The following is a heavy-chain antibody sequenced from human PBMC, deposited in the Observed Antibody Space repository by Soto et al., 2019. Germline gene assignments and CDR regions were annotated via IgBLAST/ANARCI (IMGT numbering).Heavy chain of an antibody. V-gene: IGHV2-5*02. Sequence: QITLKESGPTLVKPTQTLTLTCTFSGFSLTTSGVGVGWIRQPPGKALEWLALIYWDDDKRCSPALKSRLTDTKEASKDQLVINMTNMDPADKATSFYVHRTNTASGSFDPWGQGTLVTVSS. D-gene: IGHD4-17*01. CDR1: GFSLTTSGVG. CDR2: IYWDDDK. CDR3: VHRTNTASGSFDP. J-gene: IGHJ5*02.